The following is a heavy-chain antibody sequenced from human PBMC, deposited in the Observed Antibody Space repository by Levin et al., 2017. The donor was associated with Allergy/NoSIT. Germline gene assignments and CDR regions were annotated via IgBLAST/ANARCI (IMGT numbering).Heavy chain of an antibody. Sequence: SETLSLTCTVSGGSISSYYWSWIRQPPGKGLEWIGYIYYSGSTNYNPSLKSRVTISVDTSKNQFSLKLSSVTAADTAVYDCARAVGSGSPPFDYWGQGTLVTVSS. V-gene: IGHV4-59*01. J-gene: IGHJ4*02. CDR2: IYYSGST. CDR1: GGSISSYY. CDR3: ARAVGSGSPPFDY. D-gene: IGHD3-10*01.